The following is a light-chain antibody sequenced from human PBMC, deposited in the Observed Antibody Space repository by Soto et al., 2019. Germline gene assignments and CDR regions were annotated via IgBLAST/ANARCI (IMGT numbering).Light chain of an antibody. CDR2: GIS. Sequence: ENVLTQSPGTLSLSPGEGATLSCRATQSVTSRYFAWYQQKPGQAPRLLIYGISSRATDIPDRFSGSGSGTDYTLTISSLQPDDFATYYCQQYNSYLYTFGQGTKLEIK. J-gene: IGKJ2*01. CDR3: QQYNSYLYT. V-gene: IGKV3-20*01. CDR1: QSVTSRY.